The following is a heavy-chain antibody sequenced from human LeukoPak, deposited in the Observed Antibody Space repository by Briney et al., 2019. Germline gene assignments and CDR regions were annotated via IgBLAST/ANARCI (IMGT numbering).Heavy chain of an antibody. J-gene: IGHJ4*02. CDR1: GFTFSSYA. V-gene: IGHV3-23*01. CDR3: ANALDSYGSGYYFDY. CDR2: ISGSGGST. Sequence: GGSLRLSCAASGFTFSSYAMSWVRQAPGKGLEWVSAISGSGGSTYYADSVKGRFTISRDNSKNTLYLQMNSLRAEDTAVYYCANALDSYGSGYYFDYWGQGTLVTVSS. D-gene: IGHD5-18*01.